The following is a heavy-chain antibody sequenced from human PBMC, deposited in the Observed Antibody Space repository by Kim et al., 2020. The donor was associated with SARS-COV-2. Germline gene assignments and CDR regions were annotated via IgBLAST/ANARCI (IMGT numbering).Heavy chain of an antibody. J-gene: IGHJ5*02. V-gene: IGHV6-1*01. D-gene: IGHD3-9*01. CDR3: ARGSYTSDWS. Sequence: WIYNYAVSVKSRMTINPDASKNQFSLQLNSVTPDDTAVYYCARGSYTSDWSWGQGTLVTVSS. CDR2: WIY.